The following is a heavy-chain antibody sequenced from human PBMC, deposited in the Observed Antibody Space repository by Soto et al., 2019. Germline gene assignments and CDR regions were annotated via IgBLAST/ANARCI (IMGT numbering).Heavy chain of an antibody. CDR2: ISSSSYI. Sequence: GGSLRLSCAASGFTFSSYSMNWVRQAPGKGLEWVSSISSSSYIYYADSVKGRFTISRDNAKNSLYLQMNSLRAEDTAVYYCAREGSGSYFDYWGQVTLVTVSS. D-gene: IGHD1-26*01. CDR1: GFTFSSYS. J-gene: IGHJ4*02. CDR3: AREGSGSYFDY. V-gene: IGHV3-21*01.